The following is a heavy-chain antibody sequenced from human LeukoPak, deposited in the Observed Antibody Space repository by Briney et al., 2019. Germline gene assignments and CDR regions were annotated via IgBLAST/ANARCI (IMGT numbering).Heavy chain of an antibody. V-gene: IGHV3-73*01. CDR1: GFTFSGST. J-gene: IGHJ4*02. Sequence: GGSLRLSCAASGFTFSGSTIHWVRQASGKGLEWVGHIRSKANNYATEYAASLKGRFTISRDDSKNTAFLQMNSLKTEDTAVYYCTRGSPYGTFDYWGQGTLVMVSS. CDR2: IRSKANNYAT. CDR3: TRGSPYGTFDY. D-gene: IGHD3-10*01.